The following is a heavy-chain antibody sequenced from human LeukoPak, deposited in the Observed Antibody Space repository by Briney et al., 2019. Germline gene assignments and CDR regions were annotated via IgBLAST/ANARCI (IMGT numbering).Heavy chain of an antibody. CDR3: ASLTRQYDY. CDR2: INNYGSIT. D-gene: IGHD3-10*01. CDR1: GFTFSTYG. V-gene: IGHV3-74*03. J-gene: IGHJ4*02. Sequence: PGGSLRLSCAASGFTFSTYGMHWVRQAPGKGLVWVSRINNYGSITTYADSVKGRFTISRDNAKNTLYLQMNSLRAEDTAVYYCASLTRQYDYWGLGTLVTVSS.